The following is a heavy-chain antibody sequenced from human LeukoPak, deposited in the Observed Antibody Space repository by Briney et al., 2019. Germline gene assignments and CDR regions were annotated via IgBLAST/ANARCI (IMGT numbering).Heavy chain of an antibody. D-gene: IGHD3-22*01. Sequence: SETLSLTCTVSGGSISSGGYYWSWIRQHPGKGLEWIGYIYYSGSTYYNPSLKSRVTISVDTSKNQFSLKLSSVTAADTAVYYCARDIASTYYYDSSGIPPFGMDVWGQGTTVTVSS. J-gene: IGHJ6*02. V-gene: IGHV4-31*03. CDR2: IYYSGST. CDR1: GGSISSGGYY. CDR3: ARDIASTYYYDSSGIPPFGMDV.